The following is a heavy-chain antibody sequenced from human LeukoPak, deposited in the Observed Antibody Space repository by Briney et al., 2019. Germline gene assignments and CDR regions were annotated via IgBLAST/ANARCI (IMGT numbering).Heavy chain of an antibody. V-gene: IGHV4-38-2*02. CDR1: GYSISSGYY. CDR3: ARGKSGYSCSSEDWFDP. D-gene: IGHD6-6*01. CDR2: IYHRGST. Sequence: SETLSLTCTVSGYSISSGYYWGWIRQPPGKGLEWIGSIYHRGSTYYNPSLKSRVTISVDTSKNQFSLKLSSVTAADTAVYYCARGKSGYSCSSEDWFDPWGQGTLVTVSS. J-gene: IGHJ5*02.